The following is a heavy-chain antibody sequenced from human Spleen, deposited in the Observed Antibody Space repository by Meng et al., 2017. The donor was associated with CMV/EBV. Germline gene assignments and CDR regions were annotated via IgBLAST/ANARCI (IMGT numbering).Heavy chain of an antibody. CDR2: INTNTGNP. D-gene: IGHD1-26*01. V-gene: IGHV7-4-1*01. Sequence: QVQLVPPGSECKKPGASATVSCKASGYTFTTSGMNWVRQAPGQGLEWMGWINTNTGNPTYAPGFTGWFVFSLDPTVSTAYLQICSLKAEDTAMYYCASGLVGVTEPYYWGQGTLVTVSS. CDR1: GYTFTTSG. CDR3: ASGLVGVTEPYY. J-gene: IGHJ4*02.